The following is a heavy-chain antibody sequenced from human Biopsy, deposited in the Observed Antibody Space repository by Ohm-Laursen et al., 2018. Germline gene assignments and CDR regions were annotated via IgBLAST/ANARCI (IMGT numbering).Heavy chain of an antibody. CDR1: GFSLTTRGMS. D-gene: IGHD2-2*02. Sequence: TQTLTLTCTFSGFSLTTRGMSVAWILQPPGKALEWLARIDWDVAKFYNGSLKTRLTISKDTSENHVVLTLSDVDPVDTATYYCARIPILVVPAAIVYRHRRHLQGLDVWGQGTTVSVSS. CDR2: IDWDVAK. V-gene: IGHV2-70*16. J-gene: IGHJ6*02. CDR3: ARIPILVVPAAIVYRHRRHLQGLDV.